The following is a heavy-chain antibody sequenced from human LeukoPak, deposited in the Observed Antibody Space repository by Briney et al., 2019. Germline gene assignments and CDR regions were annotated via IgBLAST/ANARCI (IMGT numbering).Heavy chain of an antibody. CDR1: GFTFSSYS. J-gene: IGHJ4*02. D-gene: IGHD6-13*01. Sequence: GGSLRLSCAASGFTFSSYSMNWVRQAPGKGLEWVSSISSSSSYIYYADSVKGRFTISRDNAKNSLYLQMNSLRAEDTAVYYCARDIAAAGTCFDYWGQGTPVTVSS. CDR3: ARDIAAAGTCFDY. V-gene: IGHV3-21*01. CDR2: ISSSSSYI.